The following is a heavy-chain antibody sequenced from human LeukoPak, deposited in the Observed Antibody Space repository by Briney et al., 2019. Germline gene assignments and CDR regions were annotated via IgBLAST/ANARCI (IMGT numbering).Heavy chain of an antibody. CDR1: GFTVSSNY. V-gene: IGHV3-53*01. CDR3: AKGTQDTMIVVANH. J-gene: IGHJ4*02. Sequence: PGGSLRLSCAASGFTVSSNYMSWVRQAPGKGLEWVSVIYSGGSGGSTYYADSVKGRFTISRDNSKNTLYLQMNSLRAEETAVYYCAKGTQDTMIVVANHWDQGTLVTVSS. D-gene: IGHD3-22*01. CDR2: IYSGGSGGST.